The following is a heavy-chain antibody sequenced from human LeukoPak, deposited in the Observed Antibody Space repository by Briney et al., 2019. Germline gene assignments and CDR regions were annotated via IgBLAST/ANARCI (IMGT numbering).Heavy chain of an antibody. CDR3: ARDGDLYYYDSSDYWAFDI. CDR1: GYTFTGYY. J-gene: IGHJ3*02. V-gene: IGHV1-2*02. Sequence: GASVKVSCKASGYTFTGYYLHWVRQAPGQGLEWMGWINPNSGGTNYAQKFQGRVTMTRDTSISTAYMELSRLRSDDTAVYYCARDGDLYYYDSSDYWAFDIWGQGTMVTVSS. D-gene: IGHD3-22*01. CDR2: INPNSGGT.